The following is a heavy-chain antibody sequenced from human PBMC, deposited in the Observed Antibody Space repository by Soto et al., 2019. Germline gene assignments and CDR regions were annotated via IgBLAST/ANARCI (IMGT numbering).Heavy chain of an antibody. V-gene: IGHV3-23*01. CDR1: GFTFTSYV. J-gene: IGHJ4*02. CDR2: IYHSGETT. Sequence: GGSLRLSCAASGFTFTSYVMSWVRQAPGKGPEWVASIYHSGETTYYTDSVKGRFTISRDNSKNTMDLQMNSLRAEDTAVYYCSKVMNTNHDMKFVLWGQGTLVTVSS. D-gene: IGHD3-9*01. CDR3: SKVMNTNHDMKFVL.